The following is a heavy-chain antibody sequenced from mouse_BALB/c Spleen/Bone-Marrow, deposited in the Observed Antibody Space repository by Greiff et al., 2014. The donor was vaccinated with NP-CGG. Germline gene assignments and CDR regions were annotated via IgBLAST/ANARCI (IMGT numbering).Heavy chain of an antibody. CDR3: ARGLRWCFDD. CDR2: IYPGNSDT. D-gene: IGHD1-1*01. J-gene: IGHJ1*01. V-gene: IGHV1-5*01. CDR1: GYSFTSYW. Sequence: EVQLQQSGTVLARPGASVKMSCKASGYSFTSYWMHWVKERPGQGLEWIGAIYPGNSDTSYNQKFKGKAKLTAVTSASTAYMELSSLTNEDSAVYYCARGLRWCFDDWGAGTTVTVSS.